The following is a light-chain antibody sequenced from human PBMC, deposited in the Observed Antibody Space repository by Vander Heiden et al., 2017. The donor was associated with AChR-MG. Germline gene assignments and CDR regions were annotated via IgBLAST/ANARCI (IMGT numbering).Light chain of an antibody. CDR1: SSNIGSNT. CDR2: SNN. V-gene: IGLV1-44*01. Sequence: QSVLTQPPSPSGTPGQRVTISCSGRSSNIGSNTVNWYQQLPGTAPKLLIYSNNQRPSGVPDRFSGSKSGTSASLAISGLQSEDEADYYCAAWDDSLNGRVFGGGTKLTVL. J-gene: IGLJ3*02. CDR3: AAWDDSLNGRV.